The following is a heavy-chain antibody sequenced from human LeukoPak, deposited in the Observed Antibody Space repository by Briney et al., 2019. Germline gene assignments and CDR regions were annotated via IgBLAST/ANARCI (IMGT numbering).Heavy chain of an antibody. D-gene: IGHD2-15*01. CDR2: ISYDGSNK. V-gene: IGHV3-30*14. J-gene: IGHJ4*02. CDR3: AKDPRQCCSGGSCYRYYFDY. Sequence: GGSLRLSCAASGSIFSSYAIHWVRQAPGKGLEWVAVISYDGSNKYYADSVKGRFTISRDKSKNTLYLQMNSLRAEDTAVYYCAKDPRQCCSGGSCYRYYFDYWGQGTLVTVSS. CDR1: GSIFSSYA.